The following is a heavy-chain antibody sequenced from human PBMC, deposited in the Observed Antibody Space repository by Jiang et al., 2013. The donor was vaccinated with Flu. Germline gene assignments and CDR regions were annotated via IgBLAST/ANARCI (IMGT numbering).Heavy chain of an antibody. J-gene: IGHJ3*02. CDR1: GYTFTTTG. Sequence: QSGAEVKKPGASVKVSCKASGYTFTTTGIIWVRQAPGQGLEWMGWISAYNGNTNYVQKVQGRVTMTTDTSTSTAYMELRSLRSDDTAVYFCARGGADRASSHAFDIWGPRDNGHRLF. CDR2: ISAYNGNT. V-gene: IGHV1-18*04. D-gene: IGHD2-15*01. CDR3: ARGGADRASSHAFDI.